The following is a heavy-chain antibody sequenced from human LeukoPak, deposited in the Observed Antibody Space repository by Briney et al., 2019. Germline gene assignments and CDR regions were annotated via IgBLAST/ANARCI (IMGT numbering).Heavy chain of an antibody. V-gene: IGHV3-21*01. D-gene: IGHD5-18*01. J-gene: IGHJ6*02. CDR3: ARDLVDTRVAHQRRVLTSYYYGMDV. CDR1: GFTFSSYS. CDR2: ISSSSSNT. Sequence: GGSVRLSCAASGFTFSSYSMNWVRQAPGQGLEWISSISSSSSNTYCAHTVKGRVTITRDNAKNTLYMQLNSLRAEDTAVYYCARDLVDTRVAHQRRVLTSYYYGMDVWGQGTTVTVSS.